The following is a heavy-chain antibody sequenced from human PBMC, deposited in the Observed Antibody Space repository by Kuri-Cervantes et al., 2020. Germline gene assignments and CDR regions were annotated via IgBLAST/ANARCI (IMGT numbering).Heavy chain of an antibody. V-gene: IGHV3-23*01. Sequence: GGSLRLSCAASGFTFSSYSMSWVRQTPGKGLEWVSTISSSGGSTYFADSVKGRSTISRDNSKSTLYLQMNSPRAEDTAVYYCAKDQVGAAAPGYWGQGTLVTVSS. D-gene: IGHD1-26*01. CDR1: GFTFSSYS. J-gene: IGHJ4*02. CDR2: ISSSGGST. CDR3: AKDQVGAAAPGY.